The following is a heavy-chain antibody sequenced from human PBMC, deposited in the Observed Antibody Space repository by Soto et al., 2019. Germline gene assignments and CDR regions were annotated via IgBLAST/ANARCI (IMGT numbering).Heavy chain of an antibody. CDR1: GFTFTSYS. CDR2: ISSTTNYI. CDR3: ARESEDLTSNFDY. V-gene: IGHV3-21*06. Sequence: GGSLRLSCAASGFTFTSYSMNWVRQAPGKGLEWVSSISSTTNYIYYGDSMKGRFTISRDNAKNSLYLEMNSLRAEDTAVYYCARESEDLTSNFDYWGQGTLVSVSS. J-gene: IGHJ4*02.